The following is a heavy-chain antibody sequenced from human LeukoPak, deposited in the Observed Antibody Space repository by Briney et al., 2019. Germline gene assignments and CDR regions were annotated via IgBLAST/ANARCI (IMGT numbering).Heavy chain of an antibody. Sequence: PGGSLRLSCAASGFTFSSYAMHWVRQAPGKGLEYVSAISSNGGSTYYANSVKGRFTISRDNSKNALYLQMGSLRAEDMAVYYCARADYYGSRQLLYYFDYRGEGTLVTVSS. CDR2: ISSNGGST. CDR3: ARADYYGSRQLLYYFDY. V-gene: IGHV3-64*01. CDR1: GFTFSSYA. D-gene: IGHD3-10*01. J-gene: IGHJ4*02.